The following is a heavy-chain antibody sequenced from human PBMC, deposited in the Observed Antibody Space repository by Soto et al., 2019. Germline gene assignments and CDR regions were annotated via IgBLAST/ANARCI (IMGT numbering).Heavy chain of an antibody. CDR2: INYSWRT. CDR1: GDSSSTYY. D-gene: IGHD2-15*01. V-gene: IGHV4-59*01. CDR3: ARSFCSDSVSCNWFDP. Sequence: PSETLSLTCSVSGDSSSTYYWGWIRQPPGKGLKWFGYINYSWRTNHNPSLKSRVTTSVDTSKNQFSLKLSSVTAADTAVYYCARSFCSDSVSCNWFDPWGQGTLVTVSS. J-gene: IGHJ5*02.